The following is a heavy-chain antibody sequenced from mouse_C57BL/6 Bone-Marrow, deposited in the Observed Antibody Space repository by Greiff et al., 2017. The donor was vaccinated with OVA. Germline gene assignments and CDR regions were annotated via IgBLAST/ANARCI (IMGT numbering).Heavy chain of an antibody. CDR3: ARDRGVDY. CDR2: ISDGGSYT. D-gene: IGHD3-1*01. J-gene: IGHJ2*01. Sequence: EVKVEESGGGLVKPGGSLKLSCAASGFTFSSYAMSWVRQTPEKRLEWVATISDGGSYTYYPDNVKGRFTISRDNAKNNLYLQMSHLKSEDTAMYYCARDRGVDYWGQGTTLTVSS. CDR1: GFTFSSYA. V-gene: IGHV5-4*01.